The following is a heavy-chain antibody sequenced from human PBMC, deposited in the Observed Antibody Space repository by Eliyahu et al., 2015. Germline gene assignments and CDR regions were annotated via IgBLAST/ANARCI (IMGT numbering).Heavy chain of an antibody. CDR2: ISNDGSNK. CDR1: GFTFXXYG. V-gene: IGHV3-30*18. J-gene: IGHJ4*02. D-gene: IGHD2-15*01. Sequence: QVQLVESGGGVVQPGRSXRLSCAASGFTFXXYGXXWVRQAPGKGPGXVXVISNDGSNKYYADSVKGRFTISRDNSKNTVDLQMNSLRAEDTAVYYCAKGLMGSGQRGYFDYWGQKTLVTVSS. CDR3: AKGLMGSGQRGYFDY.